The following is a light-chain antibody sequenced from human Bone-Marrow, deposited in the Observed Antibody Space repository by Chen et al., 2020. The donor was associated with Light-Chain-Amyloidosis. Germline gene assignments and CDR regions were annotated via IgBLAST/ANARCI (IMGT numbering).Light chain of an antibody. CDR3: QQYYSTPYT. CDR2: WAS. CDR1: ESLLYRSNNKNY. J-gene: IGKJ2*01. V-gene: IGKV4-1*01. Sequence: DIVMTQSPDSLAVSLGERATINCKSSESLLYRSNNKNYLGWYQQKPGQSPKLLMYWASTRESGVPDRFSGSGSGTDFTLTSSSLQAEDVAVYYCQQYYSTPYTFGQGTKLEI.